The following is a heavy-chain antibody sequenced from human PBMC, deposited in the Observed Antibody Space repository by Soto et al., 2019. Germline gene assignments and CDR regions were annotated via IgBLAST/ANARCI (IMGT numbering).Heavy chain of an antibody. CDR3: TTPGSWELIPFGMDV. Sequence: GSLRLSCAASGFTFSNAWMNWVRQAPGKGLEWVGRIKSKTDGGTTDYAAPVKGRFTISRDDSKNTLYLQMNSLKTEDTAVYYCTTPGSWELIPFGMDVWGQGTMVTVSS. J-gene: IGHJ6*02. D-gene: IGHD1-26*01. CDR2: IKSKTDGGTT. CDR1: GFTFSNAW. V-gene: IGHV3-15*07.